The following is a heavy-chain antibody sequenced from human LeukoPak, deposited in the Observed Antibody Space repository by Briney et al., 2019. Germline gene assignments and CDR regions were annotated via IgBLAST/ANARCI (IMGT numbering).Heavy chain of an antibody. CDR3: ATGYSSGWYVY. J-gene: IGHJ4*02. Sequence: SETLSLTCTVSGGSMSSYYWSWIRQPPGKGLEWIGYIYYSGSTNYNPSLKSRVTISVDTSKNQFSLKLSSVTAADTAVYYCATGYSSGWYVYWGQGTLVTVSS. CDR1: GGSMSSYY. D-gene: IGHD6-19*01. V-gene: IGHV4-59*08. CDR2: IYYSGST.